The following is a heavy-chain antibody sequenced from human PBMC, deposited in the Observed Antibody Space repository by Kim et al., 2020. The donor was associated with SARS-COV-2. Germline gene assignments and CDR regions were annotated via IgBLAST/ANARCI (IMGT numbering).Heavy chain of an antibody. CDR3: IRDLSSISPTRWFDP. D-gene: IGHD6-13*01. V-gene: IGHV3-49*04. CDR1: GFSFGDYA. Sequence: GGSLRLSCTASGFSFGDYALTWVRQAPGEGLDWVGFIRSKAYGGTPQYAASVKGRFTISRDDYKSIAYLQMNSLKTEDTAVYYCIRDLSSISPTRWFDPWGQGTLVTVSS. J-gene: IGHJ5*02. CDR2: IRSKAYGGTP.